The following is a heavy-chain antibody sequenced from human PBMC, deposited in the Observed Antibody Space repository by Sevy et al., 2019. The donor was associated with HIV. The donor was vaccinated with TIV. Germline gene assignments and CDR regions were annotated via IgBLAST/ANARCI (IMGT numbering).Heavy chain of an antibody. Sequence: GGSLRLSCAASGFTFSDYSMHWVRQAPGKGLEWVATISYDGSNKHYADSVKGRFTLSRDNSKNSLFLQMNSLRAEDTAVYHCALERLSSNVAEYFQNWGQGTLVTVSS. CDR1: GFTFSDYS. CDR3: ALERLSSNVAEYFQN. CDR2: ISYDGSNK. J-gene: IGHJ1*01. V-gene: IGHV3-30-3*01. D-gene: IGHD1-1*01.